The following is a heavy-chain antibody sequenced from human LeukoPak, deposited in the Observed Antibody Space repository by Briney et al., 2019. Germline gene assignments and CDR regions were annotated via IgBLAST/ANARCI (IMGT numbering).Heavy chain of an antibody. J-gene: IGHJ4*02. V-gene: IGHV3-74*01. CDR2: ISSDGSTI. Sequence: PGGSLRLSCAASGFTFSSYAMSWARQGPGKGLVWVSRISSDGSTITYADSVKGRFTISRDNAKNTMYLQMNSLRAEDTALYYCARVTEYSTAGMRYWGQGTLVTVSS. D-gene: IGHD6-13*01. CDR3: ARVTEYSTAGMRY. CDR1: GFTFSSYA.